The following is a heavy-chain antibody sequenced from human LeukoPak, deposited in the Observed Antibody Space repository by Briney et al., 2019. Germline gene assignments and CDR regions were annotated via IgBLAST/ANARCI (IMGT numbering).Heavy chain of an antibody. D-gene: IGHD2-2*01. CDR1: GGTFSSYA. Sequence: SVKVSCKASGGTFSSYAISWVRQAPGQGLEWMGGIIPIFGTANYAQKFQGRVTITADESTSTAYMELSSLRSEDTAVYYCASAQLPHYYYYYMDVWGKGTTVTVSS. J-gene: IGHJ6*03. CDR2: IIPIFGTA. V-gene: IGHV1-69*13. CDR3: ASAQLPHYYYYYMDV.